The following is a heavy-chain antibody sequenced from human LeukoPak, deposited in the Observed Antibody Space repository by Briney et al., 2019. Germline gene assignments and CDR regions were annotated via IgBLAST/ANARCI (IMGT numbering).Heavy chain of an antibody. CDR2: INSDGSSI. CDR3: ARDRRYYDSSGTVYYDGMDV. Sequence: PGGSLRLSCAASGFTFSSHWMHWVRQAPGKGLVWVSRINSDGSSISYADSVKGRFTISRDNAKNTLYLQMNSLRAEDTAVYYCARDRRYYDSSGTVYYDGMDVWGQGTMVTVSS. D-gene: IGHD3-22*01. CDR1: GFTFSSHW. V-gene: IGHV3-74*01. J-gene: IGHJ6*02.